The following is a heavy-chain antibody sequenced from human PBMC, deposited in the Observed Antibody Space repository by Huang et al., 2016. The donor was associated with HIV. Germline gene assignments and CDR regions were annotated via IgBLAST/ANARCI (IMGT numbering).Heavy chain of an antibody. CDR1: GGPFRSYS. J-gene: IGHJ4*02. CDR3: ARGSLEYSVSSSLDY. D-gene: IGHD4-4*01. CDR2: LMPVFDST. V-gene: IGHV1-69*13. Sequence: QVQLLQSGAEVTKPGSSVKVSCKASGGPFRSYSIAWVRQAPGQGLEWMASLMPVFDSTNYAQKVQGRVRVTADESTSTVYMELRDLRTDDTAVYFCARGSLEYSVSSSLDYWGQGTHVTVSS.